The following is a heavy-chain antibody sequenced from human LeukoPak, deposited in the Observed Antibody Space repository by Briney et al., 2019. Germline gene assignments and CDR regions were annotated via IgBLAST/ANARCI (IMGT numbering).Heavy chain of an antibody. CDR1: GYTFTSYY. CDR2: INPSGGST. D-gene: IGHD6-6*01. V-gene: IGHV1-46*01. Sequence: GASVKVSCKASGYTFTSYYMHWVRQAPGQGLEWMGIINPSGGSTSYAQKFQGRVTMTRDTSTSTVYMELSSLRSEDTAVYYCARESRYSSSPVDFYYYMDVWGKGTTVTVSS. CDR3: ARESRYSSSPVDFYYYMDV. J-gene: IGHJ6*03.